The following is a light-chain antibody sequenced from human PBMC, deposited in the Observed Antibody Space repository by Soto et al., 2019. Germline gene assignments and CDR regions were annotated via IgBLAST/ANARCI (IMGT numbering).Light chain of an antibody. CDR2: GAS. CDR3: QQYDSYPWT. CDR1: QTIKVW. V-gene: IGKV1-5*03. J-gene: IGKJ1*01. Sequence: DIQMTQSPSTLSASIGDRVTITCRASQTIKVWLAWYQQKPGKAPKLLLYGASSLESGVHSRFSGSGSGTQFTLTISGLQPDDFATYHCQQYDSYPWTFGLGTKVEIK.